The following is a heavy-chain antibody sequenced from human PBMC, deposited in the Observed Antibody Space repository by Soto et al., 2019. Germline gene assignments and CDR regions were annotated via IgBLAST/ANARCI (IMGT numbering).Heavy chain of an antibody. Sequence: ASVKVSCKASGYSFTSYGISWVRQAPGQGLEWMGWISTYNGNTNFAQNVQGRVTMTTDTSTYTAYMELRSLTSDDTAVYYCARVIVPTTVTTSNWFDPWGQGTLVTVSS. CDR3: ARVIVPTTVTTSNWFDP. D-gene: IGHD4-17*01. J-gene: IGHJ5*02. V-gene: IGHV1-18*01. CDR1: GYSFTSYG. CDR2: ISTYNGNT.